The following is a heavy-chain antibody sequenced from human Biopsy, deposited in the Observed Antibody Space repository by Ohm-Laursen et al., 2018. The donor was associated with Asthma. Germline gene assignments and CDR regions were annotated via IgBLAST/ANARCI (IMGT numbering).Heavy chain of an antibody. V-gene: IGHV4-34*01. CDR1: PGSFSGFF. CDR2: TNERGVT. Sequence: SHTLSFTCDVYPGSFSGFFWTWIRQSPGKGLEWIGETNERGVTNNNPSLKSRVIISIDTYWYRVFLKLTSVTAADTAVYYCARGPELDVWGQGTTVTVSS. J-gene: IGHJ6*02. CDR3: ARGPELDV.